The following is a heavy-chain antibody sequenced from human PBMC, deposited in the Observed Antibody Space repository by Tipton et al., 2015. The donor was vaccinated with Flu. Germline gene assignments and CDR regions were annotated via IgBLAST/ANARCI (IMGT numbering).Heavy chain of an antibody. Sequence: TLSLTCTVSGDSISSGSYYWSWIRQPAGKGLEWIGRMYPRGSTNYNPSLMSRASISVDMSKNQFSLQLTSVTAPDTAFYYCARQGLELRGGAFDIWGQGTMVIVSS. CDR2: MYPRGST. D-gene: IGHD1-7*01. CDR3: ARQGLELRGGAFDI. V-gene: IGHV4-61*02. J-gene: IGHJ3*02. CDR1: GDSISSGSYY.